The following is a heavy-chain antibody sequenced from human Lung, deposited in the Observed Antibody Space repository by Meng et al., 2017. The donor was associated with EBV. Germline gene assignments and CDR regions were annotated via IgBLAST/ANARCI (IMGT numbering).Heavy chain of an antibody. D-gene: IGHD2/OR15-2a*01. V-gene: IGHV7-4-1*02. Sequence: QLQLAQSGSELKQPGASVQVSCKASGYTFSTYTINWVRQAHGRGLEWMGWISTNTGTPTYTQGFTGRFVFSLDTSVSTAYLQISSLKAEDTAVYYCARGGNFDPWGQGTLVTVSS. CDR2: ISTNTGTP. CDR1: GYTFSTYT. CDR3: ARGGNFDP. J-gene: IGHJ5*02.